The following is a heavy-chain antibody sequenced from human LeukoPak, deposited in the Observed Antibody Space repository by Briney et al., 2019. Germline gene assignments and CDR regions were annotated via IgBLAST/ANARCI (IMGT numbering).Heavy chain of an antibody. CDR1: GFTFSSYG. V-gene: IGHV3-33*01. CDR3: ARGGPEWFFDY. Sequence: GGSLGLSCAASGFTFSSYGMHWVRQAPGKGLEWVAVIWYDGSNKYYADSVKGRFTISRDNSKNTLYLQMNSLRAEDTAVYYCARGGPEWFFDYWGQGTLVTVSS. J-gene: IGHJ4*02. CDR2: IWYDGSNK. D-gene: IGHD3-3*01.